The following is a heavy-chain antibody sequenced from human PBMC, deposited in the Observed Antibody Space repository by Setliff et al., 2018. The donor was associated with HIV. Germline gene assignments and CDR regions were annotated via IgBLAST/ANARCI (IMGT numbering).Heavy chain of an antibody. D-gene: IGHD6-13*01. CDR2: VYYSGST. J-gene: IGHJ4*02. CDR3: ARDGYSSSWYVISGSFDY. Sequence: LETLSLTCIVSGGSISSSSYYWGWIRQPPGKGLEWIGTVYYSGSTYYNPSLKSRVTISVDTSENQFSLKLSSVTAADTAVYYCARDGYSSSWYVISGSFDYWGQGILVTVSS. V-gene: IGHV4-39*07. CDR1: GGSISSSSYY.